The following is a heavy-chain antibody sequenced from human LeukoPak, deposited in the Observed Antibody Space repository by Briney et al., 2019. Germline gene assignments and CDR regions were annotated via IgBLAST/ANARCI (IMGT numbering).Heavy chain of an antibody. CDR3: ARDDYGGIDY. D-gene: IGHD4-23*01. Sequence: PGGSLRLSCAASGFTLSSYSMDWVRQAPGKGLEWVSCISSSSSFIYYADSVKGPFTISRDNAKNSLYLQMTSLRVEDTAVYYCARDDYGGIDYWGQGTLVTVSS. J-gene: IGHJ4*02. V-gene: IGHV3-21*01. CDR2: ISSSSSFI. CDR1: GFTLSSYS.